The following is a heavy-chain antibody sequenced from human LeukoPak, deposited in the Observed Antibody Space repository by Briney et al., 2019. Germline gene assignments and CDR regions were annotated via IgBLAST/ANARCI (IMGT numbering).Heavy chain of an antibody. CDR3: TRHGPPPYQYYYYYYGMDV. CDR1: GFTFGDYA. J-gene: IGHJ6*02. V-gene: IGHV3-49*04. D-gene: IGHD2-2*01. Sequence: PGGSLRLSCTASGFTFGDYAMSWVRQAPGKGLEWVGFIRSKAYGGTTEYAASVKGRFTISRDDSKSIAYLQMNSLKTEDTAVYYCTRHGPPPYQYYYYYYGMDVWGQGTTVTVPS. CDR2: IRSKAYGGTT.